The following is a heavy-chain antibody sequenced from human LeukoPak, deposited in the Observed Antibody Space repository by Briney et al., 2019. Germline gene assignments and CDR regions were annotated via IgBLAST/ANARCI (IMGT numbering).Heavy chain of an antibody. CDR3: AKAPTPTGLNMHY. CDR2: IKWDGMTT. Sequence: GGSLRLSCAASGFTFDDYAMRWVRQGPGKGLEWVSYIKWDGMTTYYADSVKGRFTISRDNSKTSLYLQMNSLRTEDTALYYCAKAPTPTGLNMHYWGQGTLVTVSS. J-gene: IGHJ4*02. CDR1: GFTFDDYA. D-gene: IGHD3-9*01. V-gene: IGHV3-43*02.